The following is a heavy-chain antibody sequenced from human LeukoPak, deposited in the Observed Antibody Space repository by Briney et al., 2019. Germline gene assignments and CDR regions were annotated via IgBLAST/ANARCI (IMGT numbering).Heavy chain of an antibody. J-gene: IGHJ4*02. CDR3: ARTSGVRGAIEFDY. D-gene: IGHD3-10*01. V-gene: IGHV4-39*07. CDR2: IYYSGST. CDR1: GGSISSSSYY. Sequence: SETLSLTCTVSGGSISSSSYYWGWIRQPPGKGLEWIGSIYYSGSTYYNPSLKSRVTISVDTSKNQFSLKLSSVTAADTAVYYCARTSGVRGAIEFDYWGQGTLVTVSS.